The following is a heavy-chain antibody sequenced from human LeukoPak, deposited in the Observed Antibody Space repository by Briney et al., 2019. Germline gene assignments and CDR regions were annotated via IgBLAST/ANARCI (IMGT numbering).Heavy chain of an antibody. J-gene: IGHJ6*02. V-gene: IGHV4-34*01. CDR1: GGSFSGYY. Sequence: SETLSLTCAVYGGSFSGYYWSWIRQAPGKGLEWIGEINHSGSTNYNPSLKSRVTISVDTSKNQFSLKLSSVTAADTAVYYCASSRRYCSSTSCFLYYYYYGMDVWGQGTTVTVSS. CDR2: INHSGST. CDR3: ASSRRYCSSTSCFLYYYYYGMDV. D-gene: IGHD2-2*01.